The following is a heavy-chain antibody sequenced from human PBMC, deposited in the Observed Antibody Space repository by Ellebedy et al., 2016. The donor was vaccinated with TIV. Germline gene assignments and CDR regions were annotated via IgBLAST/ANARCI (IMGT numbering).Heavy chain of an antibody. D-gene: IGHD4-17*01. J-gene: IGHJ4*02. CDR3: ARAMFHGDYDHDY. Sequence: GESLKISCAASGFTFSSLAMTWVCQAPGKGLEWVSGITSSGDDTSYAGSVEGRFTIYRDNSRNTLYLQMNSLTAEDTAVYYCARAMFHGDYDHDYWGRGTLVTVSP. CDR1: GFTFSSLA. CDR2: ITSSGDDT. V-gene: IGHV3-23*01.